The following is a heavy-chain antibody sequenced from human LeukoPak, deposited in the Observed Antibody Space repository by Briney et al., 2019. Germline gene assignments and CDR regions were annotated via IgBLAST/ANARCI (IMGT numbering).Heavy chain of an antibody. CDR2: IYYSGST. J-gene: IGHJ4*02. D-gene: IGHD3-22*01. Sequence: SETLSLTCTVSGGSISSSSYYWGWIRQPPGKGLEWIGSIYYSGSTYYNPSLKSRVTISVDTSKNQFSLKLSSATAADTAVYYCARHRTIYYDSSGYWVWGQGTLVTVSS. CDR3: ARHRTIYYDSSGYWV. V-gene: IGHV4-39*01. CDR1: GGSISSSSYY.